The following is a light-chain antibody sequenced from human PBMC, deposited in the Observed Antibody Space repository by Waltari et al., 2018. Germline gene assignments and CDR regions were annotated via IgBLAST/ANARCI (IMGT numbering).Light chain of an antibody. CDR2: LGS. V-gene: IGKV2-28*01. J-gene: IGKJ1*01. CDR1: QSLLHSNGYNY. Sequence: DIVITQSPLSLPVTPGEPASTPCRSSQSLLHSNGYNYLDWYLQNPGQSPQLLIYLGSNRASGVPDRFSGSGSGTDFTLKISRVEAEDVGVYYCMQALQTPTFGQGTKVEIK. CDR3: MQALQTPT.